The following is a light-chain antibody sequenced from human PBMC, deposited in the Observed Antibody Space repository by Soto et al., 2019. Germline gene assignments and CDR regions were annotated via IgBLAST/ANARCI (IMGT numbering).Light chain of an antibody. CDR2: GAY. J-gene: IGKJ5*01. CDR1: QSVSSN. Sequence: EIVMTQSPATLSVSPGERATLSCRASQSVSSNLAWYQQKPGQAPRLLIYGAYTRATGIPARFSGSGSGTDFTLTISSLQSEDFAVYYCQHYGSSPITFGQGTRREIK. V-gene: IGKV3-15*01. CDR3: QHYGSSPIT.